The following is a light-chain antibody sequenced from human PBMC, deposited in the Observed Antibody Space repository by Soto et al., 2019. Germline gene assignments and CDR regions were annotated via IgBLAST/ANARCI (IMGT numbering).Light chain of an antibody. V-gene: IGKV3-20*01. CDR3: QQYGVTPPIT. CDR1: QIVSSTY. J-gene: IGKJ4*01. CDR2: GAS. Sequence: EIVLTQSPGTLSLSPGERATLSCRASQIVSSTYLAWFQQKPGQAPRLLIYGASTRATGIPDRFSGSGSGADFTLTISGLEPEDFGLYYCQQYGVTPPITFGGGTKVEV.